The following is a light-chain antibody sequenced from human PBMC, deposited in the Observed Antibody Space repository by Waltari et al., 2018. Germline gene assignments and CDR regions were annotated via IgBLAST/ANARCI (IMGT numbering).Light chain of an antibody. J-gene: IGKJ3*01. CDR3: QTYKTAPFT. Sequence: DNQITQSPSSLSASVGDRVTMTCRTGQDSGSYVAWYQQKTGRVPELRISYASILHSGVPPRFSGSGTGTAFTLSIHSLQPEDVATYYCQTYKTAPFTFGPGTRV. CDR1: QDSGSY. V-gene: IGKV1-27*01. CDR2: YAS.